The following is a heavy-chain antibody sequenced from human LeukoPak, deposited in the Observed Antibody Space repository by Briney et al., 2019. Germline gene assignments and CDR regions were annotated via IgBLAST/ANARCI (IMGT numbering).Heavy chain of an antibody. J-gene: IGHJ6*02. CDR1: GGSFSNSPYY. CDR3: TRHWSEFYNYGMGV. Sequence: SETLSLTCTVSGGSFSNSPYYWGWIRQPPGKGLEWIGTIYHSGSTYYNPSLKSRVTISVDTSKNQFSLKLSSVTAADTAVYYCTRHWSEFYNYGMGVWGHGTTVTVSS. V-gene: IGHV4-39*01. D-gene: IGHD3-3*01. CDR2: IYHSGST.